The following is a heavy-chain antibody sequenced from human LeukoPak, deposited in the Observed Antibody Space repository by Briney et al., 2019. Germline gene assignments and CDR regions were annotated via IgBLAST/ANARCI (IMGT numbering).Heavy chain of an antibody. J-gene: IGHJ4*02. D-gene: IGHD2-2*01. CDR1: GFTFSSYS. CDR3: ARDGWSCSSTSCPGTYYFDY. V-gene: IGHV3-21*04. CDR2: ISSSSSYI. Sequence: GGSLRFSCAASGFTFSSYSMNWVRQAPGKGLEWVSSISSSSSYIYYADSVKGRFTISRDNAKNSLYLQMNSLRAEDTAVYYCARDGWSCSSTSCPGTYYFDYWGQGTLVTVSS.